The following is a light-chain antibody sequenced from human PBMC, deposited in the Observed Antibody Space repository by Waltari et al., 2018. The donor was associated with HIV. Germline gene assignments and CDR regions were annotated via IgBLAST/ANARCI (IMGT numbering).Light chain of an antibody. Sequence: DIVMTLSVVFLSVSLGVWAPITWLTNRFAFYNSPYIFFSAWFLRKKAIPFNLLFYVASPRESGIPEGFTGTGSGTHFSLTIRSLQAEDVAVYFCQQYYSVPYTFGQGTKLEI. CDR1: RFAFYNSPYIFF. CDR2: VAS. CDR3: QQYYSVPYT. V-gene: IGKV4-1*01. J-gene: IGKJ2*01.